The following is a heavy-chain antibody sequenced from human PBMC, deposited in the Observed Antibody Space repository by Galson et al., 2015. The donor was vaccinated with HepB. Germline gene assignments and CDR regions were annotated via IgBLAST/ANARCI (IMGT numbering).Heavy chain of an antibody. J-gene: IGHJ3*02. D-gene: IGHD2-2*02. CDR3: ARRPTNYCSSTSCYTARRHDAFDI. CDR2: IIPIFGTA. Sequence: SVKVSCKASGGTFSSYAISWVRQAPGQGLEWMGGIIPIFGTANYAQKFQGRVTITADESTSTAYMELSSLRSEDTAVYYCARRPTNYCSSTSCYTARRHDAFDIWGQGTMVTVSS. V-gene: IGHV1-69*13. CDR1: GGTFSSYA.